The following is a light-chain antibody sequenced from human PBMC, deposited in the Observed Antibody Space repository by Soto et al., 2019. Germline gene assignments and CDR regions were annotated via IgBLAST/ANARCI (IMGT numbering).Light chain of an antibody. CDR1: QSVFYSSNNKNY. V-gene: IGKV4-1*01. Sequence: DIVMTQSPDSLAVSLGERATINCKSSQSVFYSSNNKNYLAWYQQKPGQPPKLLIYWASTRESGVPDRFTGSGFGTDFTLTINSLQAEDVAVYYCQQYYSTPFTFGPGTKVDVK. J-gene: IGKJ3*01. CDR2: WAS. CDR3: QQYYSTPFT.